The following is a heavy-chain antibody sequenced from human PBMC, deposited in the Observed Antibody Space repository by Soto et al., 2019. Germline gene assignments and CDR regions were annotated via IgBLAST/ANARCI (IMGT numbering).Heavy chain of an antibody. CDR2: ISSSSSYI. V-gene: IGHV3-21*01. D-gene: IGHD6-13*01. J-gene: IGHJ5*02. CDR1: GFTFSSYS. CDR3: AREKGDSSSWYPWFDP. Sequence: GGSLRLSCAASGFTFSSYSMNWVRQAPGKGLEWVSSISSSSSYIYYADSVKGRFTISRDNAKNSLYLQMNSLRAEDTAVYYCAREKGDSSSWYPWFDPWGQGTLVTVSS.